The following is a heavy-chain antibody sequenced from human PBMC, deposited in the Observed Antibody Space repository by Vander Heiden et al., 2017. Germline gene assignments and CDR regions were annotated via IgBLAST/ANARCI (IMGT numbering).Heavy chain of an antibody. J-gene: IGHJ4*02. CDR1: GFTVSSNY. CDR2: LYSSGTT. D-gene: IGHD3-22*01. CDR3: AKTAGSDSSGYYYDF. Sequence: EVQLVESGGGLIQPGGSLRPSCAASGFTVSSNYMTWVRQAPGKGLECVSVLYSSGTTYYADSMEGRFIISRDNSKNTLYLQMNSLRAEDTAVYYCAKTAGSDSSGYYYDFWGQGTLVTVSS. V-gene: IGHV3-53*01.